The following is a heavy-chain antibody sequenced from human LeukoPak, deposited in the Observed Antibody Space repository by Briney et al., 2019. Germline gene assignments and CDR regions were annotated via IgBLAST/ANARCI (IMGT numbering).Heavy chain of an antibody. CDR1: GDSVSSNSAA. CDR3: ARSFRSYDFWSGREPYYFDY. D-gene: IGHD3-3*01. CDR2: TYYRSKWYN. J-gene: IGHJ4*02. V-gene: IGHV6-1*01. Sequence: SQTLSLTCAISGDSVSSNSAAWDWIRQSPSRGLEWLGRTYYRSKWYNDYAVSVKSRITINPDTSKNQFSLQLNSVTPEDTAVYYCARSFRSYDFWSGREPYYFDYWGQGTLVTVSS.